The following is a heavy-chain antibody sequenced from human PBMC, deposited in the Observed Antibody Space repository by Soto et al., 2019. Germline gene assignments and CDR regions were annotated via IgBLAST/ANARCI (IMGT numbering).Heavy chain of an antibody. J-gene: IGHJ6*02. CDR3: ARLAGYCISSSWLREDYGMDV. CDR2: IYSGST. D-gene: IGHD2-2*01. CDR1: GGSISSSSYS. V-gene: IGHV4-39*01. Sequence: SETLSLTCTVSGGSISSSSYSWGWIRQPPGKGLEWIVTIYSGSTYYDPSLKSRVTISVDTSKNQFSLNFSSVTAADTAVYYCARLAGYCISSSWLREDYGMDVWGQGTTVTVSS.